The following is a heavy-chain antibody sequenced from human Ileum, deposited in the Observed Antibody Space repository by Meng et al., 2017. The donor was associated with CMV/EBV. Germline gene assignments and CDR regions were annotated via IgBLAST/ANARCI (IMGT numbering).Heavy chain of an antibody. J-gene: IGHJ5*02. Sequence: SEILSLTCTVSGYSISSGYYWGWIRQPPGKGLEWVGSIYHSGSTYYNPSLKSRVTISVDTSKNQFSLKLSSVTAADTAVYYFARNSNSLVIVPAAQDWIDSGWYENWFDPWGQGTLVTVSS. CDR1: GYSISSGYY. D-gene: IGHD2-2*01. CDR2: IYHSGST. CDR3: ARNSNSLVIVPAAQDWIDSGWYENWFDP. V-gene: IGHV4-38-2*02.